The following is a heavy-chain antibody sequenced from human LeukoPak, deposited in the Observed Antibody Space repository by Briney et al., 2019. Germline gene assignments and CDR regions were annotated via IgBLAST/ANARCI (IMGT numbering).Heavy chain of an antibody. Sequence: PSETLALTCTVSGGSILNYYWSWVRQPPGKGLEWIGYVYYTGATNYHPSFKSRVTISVDRSTNHFSLRLSSVTAADTAVYYCARAGRPHYYYGMDVWGQGTTVIVSS. CDR1: GGSILNYY. J-gene: IGHJ6*02. V-gene: IGHV4-59*01. CDR3: ARAGRPHYYYGMDV. CDR2: VYYTGAT. D-gene: IGHD6-6*01.